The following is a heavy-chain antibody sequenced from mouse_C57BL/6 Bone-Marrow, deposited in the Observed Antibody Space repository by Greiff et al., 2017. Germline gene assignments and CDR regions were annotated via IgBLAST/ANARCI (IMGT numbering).Heavy chain of an antibody. Sequence: EVKVVESEGGLVQPGSSMKLSCTASGFTFSDYYMAWVRQVPEKGLEWVANINYDGSSTYYLDSLKSRFIISRDNAKNILYLQMSSLKSEDTATYYCARDSNYLYWYFDVWGTGTTVTVSS. D-gene: IGHD2-5*01. CDR3: ARDSNYLYWYFDV. V-gene: IGHV5-16*01. J-gene: IGHJ1*03. CDR1: GFTFSDYY. CDR2: INYDGSST.